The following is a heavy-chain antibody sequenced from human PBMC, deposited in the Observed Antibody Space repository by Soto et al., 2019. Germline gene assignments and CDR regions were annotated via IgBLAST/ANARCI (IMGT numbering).Heavy chain of an antibody. D-gene: IGHD6-6*01. CDR3: ARTYGSRYSSSFLDYFDY. Sequence: GGSLRLSCAASGFTFSSYSMNWVRQAPGKGLEWVSSISSSSSYIYYADSVKGRFTISRDNAKNSLYLQMNSLRAEDTAVYYCARTYGSRYSSSFLDYFDYWGQGTLVTVSS. J-gene: IGHJ4*02. V-gene: IGHV3-21*01. CDR1: GFTFSSYS. CDR2: ISSSSSYI.